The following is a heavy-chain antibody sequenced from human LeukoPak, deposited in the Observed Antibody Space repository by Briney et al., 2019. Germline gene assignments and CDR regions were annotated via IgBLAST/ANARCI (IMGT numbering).Heavy chain of an antibody. V-gene: IGHV4-59*01. CDR3: ARWHSHGRYFDY. J-gene: IGHJ4*02. CDR2: IYYGGST. D-gene: IGHD5-18*01. CDR1: GGSISSYH. Sequence: SETLSLTCTVSGGSISSYHWSWIRQPPGKGLEWIGYIYYGGSTNYNPSLKSRVTTSVDTSKNQFSLKLTSATAADTAMYYCARWHSHGRYFDYWGQGALVTVSS.